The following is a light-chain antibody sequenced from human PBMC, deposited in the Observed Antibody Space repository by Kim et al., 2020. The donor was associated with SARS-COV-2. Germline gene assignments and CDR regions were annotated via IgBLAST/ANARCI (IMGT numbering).Light chain of an antibody. J-gene: IGKJ2*01. V-gene: IGKV3-20*01. CDR3: HQYGSSVRT. CDR2: GAS. Sequence: EIVLTQSPGTLSLSPGERATLSCRASQSVSSTYLAWYQQKPGQAPRLLIYGASSRANGIPDRFSGSGSRTDFTLIISRLEPEDFAMYYCHQYGSSVRTFGQGTKLEI. CDR1: QSVSSTY.